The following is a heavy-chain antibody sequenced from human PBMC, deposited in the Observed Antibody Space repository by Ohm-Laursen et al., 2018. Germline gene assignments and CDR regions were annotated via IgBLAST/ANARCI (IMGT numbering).Heavy chain of an antibody. J-gene: IGHJ3*02. V-gene: IGHV1-18*01. D-gene: IGHD3-16*01. CDR3: ARDRLWGEDDAFDI. CDR1: GYTFTSYG. Sequence: SVKVSCKASGYTFTSYGISWVRQAPGQGLEWMGWISGYNDNTNYAQKLQGRVTMTTDTSTSTAYMELRSLRSDDTAVYYCARDRLWGEDDAFDIWGQGTMVTVSS. CDR2: ISGYNDNT.